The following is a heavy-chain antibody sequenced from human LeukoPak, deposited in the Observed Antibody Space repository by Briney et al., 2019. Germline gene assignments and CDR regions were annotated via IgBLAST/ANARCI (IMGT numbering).Heavy chain of an antibody. V-gene: IGHV1-69*05. D-gene: IGHD6-13*01. CDR1: GGTFSSYA. Sequence: SVKVSCKASGGTFSSYAISWVRQAPGQGLEWMRGIIPIFGTANYAQKFQGRVTITTDESTSTAYMELSSLRSEDTAVYYCASGSSSSWSHYYYYYYMDAWGKGTTVTVSS. CDR2: IIPIFGTA. CDR3: ASGSSSSWSHYYYYYYMDA. J-gene: IGHJ6*03.